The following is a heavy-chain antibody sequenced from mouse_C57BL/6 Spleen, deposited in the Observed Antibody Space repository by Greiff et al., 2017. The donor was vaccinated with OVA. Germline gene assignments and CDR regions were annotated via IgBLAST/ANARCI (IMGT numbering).Heavy chain of an antibody. CDR2: IYPGSGNT. CDR1: GYTFTDYY. Sequence: ESGAELVRPGASVKLSCKASGYTFTDYYINWVKQRPGQGLEWIARIYPGSGNTYYNEKFKGKATLTAEKSSSTAYMQLSSLTSEDSAVYFCARRGDYDGEYYYAMDYWGQGTSVTVSS. D-gene: IGHD2-4*01. V-gene: IGHV1-76*01. CDR3: ARRGDYDGEYYYAMDY. J-gene: IGHJ4*01.